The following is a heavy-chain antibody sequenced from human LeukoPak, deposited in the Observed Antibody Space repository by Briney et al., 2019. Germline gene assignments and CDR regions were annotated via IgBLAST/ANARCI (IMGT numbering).Heavy chain of an antibody. CDR2: IYTSGSS. CDR3: ARDKSTSTTNLERFDV. CDR1: GGSISEYY. D-gene: IGHD2-2*01. V-gene: IGHV4-4*07. J-gene: IGHJ3*01. Sequence: SETLSLTCTVSGGSISEYYWSWIRQSAGKGLEWIGRIYTSGSSDYNPSLQSRLTMSADTSKSQLSLKLSSVTAADTAVYYCARDKSTSTTNLERFDVWGQGAMVTVSS.